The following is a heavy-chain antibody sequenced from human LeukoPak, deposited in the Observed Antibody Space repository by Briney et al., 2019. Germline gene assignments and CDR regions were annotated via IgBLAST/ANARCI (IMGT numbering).Heavy chain of an antibody. CDR2: ISSSGSTI. D-gene: IGHD4-17*01. V-gene: IGHV3-48*03. J-gene: IGHJ4*02. CDR1: GFTFSSYE. Sequence: PGGSLRLSCAASGFTFSSYEVNWVRQAPGKGLEWVSYISSSGSTIYYADSVKGRFTISRDNAKNSLYLQMNSLRAEDTAVYYCARDSYGDANFDTWGQGTLVTVSS. CDR3: ARDSYGDANFDT.